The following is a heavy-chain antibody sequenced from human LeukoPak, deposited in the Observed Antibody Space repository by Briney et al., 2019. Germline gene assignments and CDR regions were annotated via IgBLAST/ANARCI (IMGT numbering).Heavy chain of an antibody. CDR3: ARGFGIAAAGSVPITPDFDY. D-gene: IGHD6-13*01. CDR2: IYYSGST. Sequence: SETLSLTCTVSGGSISSSNYYWGWIRQPPGKGLEWIGSIYYSGSTYYNPSLKSRVTISVDTSKNQFSLQLNSVTPEDTAVYYCARGFGIAAAGSVPITPDFDYWGQGTLVTVSS. V-gene: IGHV4-39*07. J-gene: IGHJ4*02. CDR1: GGSISSSNYY.